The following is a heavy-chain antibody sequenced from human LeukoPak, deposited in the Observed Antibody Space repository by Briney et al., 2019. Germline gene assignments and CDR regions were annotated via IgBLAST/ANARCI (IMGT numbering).Heavy chain of an antibody. V-gene: IGHV3-30*18. J-gene: IGHJ4*02. CDR2: ISYDGSNK. D-gene: IGHD7-27*01. CDR1: GFTFSNYG. Sequence: GGSLRLSCAASGFTFSNYGMHWVRQAPGKGLGWVAVISYDGSNKYYADSVKGRFTISRDNSKNTLYLQMNSLRAEDTAVYYCTKGVLGRTQSVSAGFDYWGQGTLVTVSS. CDR3: TKGVLGRTQSVSAGFDY.